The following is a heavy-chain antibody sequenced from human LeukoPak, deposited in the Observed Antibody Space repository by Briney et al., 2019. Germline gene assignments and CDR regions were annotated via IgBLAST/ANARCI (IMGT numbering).Heavy chain of an antibody. V-gene: IGHV3-48*03. CDR1: GFTFNSYE. CDR3: ARVYDSSGYYYLPPDY. Sequence: GGSLRLSCAASGFTFNSYEMNWVRQAPGKGLEWVSYISSSGTSIYYADSVKGRFTISRDNAKNSLYLQMNSLRAEDTAVYYCARVYDSSGYYYLPPDYWGQGTLVTVSS. CDR2: ISSSGTSI. J-gene: IGHJ4*02. D-gene: IGHD3-22*01.